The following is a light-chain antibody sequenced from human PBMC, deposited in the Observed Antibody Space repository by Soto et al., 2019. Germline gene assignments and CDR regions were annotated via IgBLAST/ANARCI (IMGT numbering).Light chain of an antibody. V-gene: IGLV1-44*01. CDR2: SNN. J-gene: IGLJ3*02. CDR1: SSNIGSNT. Sequence: VLTQPPSASGTPGQRVTISCSGSSSNIGSNTVSWFQQLPLSAPKLLIYSNNQRPSGVPDRFSGSKSATSASLAISGLQSEDEADYYCAAWDDSLNGRVFGGGTKLTVL. CDR3: AAWDDSLNGRV.